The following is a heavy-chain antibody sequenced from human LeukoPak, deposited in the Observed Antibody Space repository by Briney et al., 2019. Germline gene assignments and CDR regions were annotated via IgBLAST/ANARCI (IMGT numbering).Heavy chain of an antibody. CDR2: IYYSGST. CDR1: GVSISGSSYY. D-gene: IGHD2-2*01. CDR3: ARHRSYCSSTSCYGTADAFDI. Sequence: SETLSLTCTVSGVSISGSSYYWGWIRQPPGKGLEWIGSIYYSGSTYYNPSLKSRVTISVDTSKNQFSLKLSSVTAADTAVYYCARHRSYCSSTSCYGTADAFDIWGQGTMVTVSS. J-gene: IGHJ3*02. V-gene: IGHV4-39*01.